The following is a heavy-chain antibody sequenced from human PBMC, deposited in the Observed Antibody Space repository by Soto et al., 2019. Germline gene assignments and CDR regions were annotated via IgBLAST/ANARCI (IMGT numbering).Heavy chain of an antibody. V-gene: IGHV4-30-2*01. D-gene: IGHD1-1*01. CDR1: GGSISSGGYS. CDR2: IYHSGST. CDR3: ARDQLEGNWFDP. J-gene: IGHJ5*02. Sequence: QLQLQESGSGLVRPSQTLSLTCAVSGGSISSGGYSWNWIRQPLGKGLERIGYIYHSGSTLYNPSLQSRVTISVDKSKDQFSLKLSSVTAADTAVYYCARDQLEGNWFDPWGQGTLVTVSS.